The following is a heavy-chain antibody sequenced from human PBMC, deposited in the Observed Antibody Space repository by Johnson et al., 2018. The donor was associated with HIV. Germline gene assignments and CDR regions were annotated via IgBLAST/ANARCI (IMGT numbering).Heavy chain of an antibody. J-gene: IGHJ3*02. Sequence: VQLVESGGGLVQPGGSLRLSCAASGFTFSTYWMHWVRQAPGKGLVWVSRINSDGSSTSYADSVKGRFTISRDNAKNTLYLQMNGLRAEDTAVYYCARPVSPWSAYDAFDIWGQGTMVTVSS. V-gene: IGHV3-74*02. CDR2: INSDGSST. CDR3: ARPVSPWSAYDAFDI. CDR1: GFTFSTYW. D-gene: IGHD2-8*02.